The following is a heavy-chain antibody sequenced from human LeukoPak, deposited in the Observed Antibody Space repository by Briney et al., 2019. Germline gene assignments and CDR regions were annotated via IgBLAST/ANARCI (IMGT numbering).Heavy chain of an antibody. CDR1: GGSISSGDYY. Sequence: SETLSLTCTVSGGSISSGDYYWSWIRQPPGKGLEWIGSIFHSGSTYYHPSLKSRVTISVDTSKNQFSLKLSSVTAADTAVYYCARAYSSGWYWGWGQGTLVTVSS. V-gene: IGHV4-39*07. CDR3: ARAYSSGWYWG. CDR2: IFHSGST. D-gene: IGHD6-19*01. J-gene: IGHJ4*02.